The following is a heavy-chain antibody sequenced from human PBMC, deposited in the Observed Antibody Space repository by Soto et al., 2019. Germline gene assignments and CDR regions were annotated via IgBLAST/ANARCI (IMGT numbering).Heavy chain of an antibody. V-gene: IGHV1-69*02. CDR2: IIPILGIA. CDR1: GGTFSSYT. CDR3: ASIWSATYGDYGH. J-gene: IGHJ4*02. D-gene: IGHD4-17*01. Sequence: QVQLVQSGAEVKKPGSSVKVSCKASGGTFSSYTISWVRQAPGQGREWMGRIIPILGIANYAQKFQGSVTITADKSTSTAYMELTILRSAATAVYYCASIWSATYGDYGHWGQGTLVTVSS.